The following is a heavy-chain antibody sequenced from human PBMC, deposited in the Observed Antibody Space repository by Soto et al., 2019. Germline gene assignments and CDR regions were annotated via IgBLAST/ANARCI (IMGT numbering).Heavy chain of an antibody. D-gene: IGHD2-2*01. CDR2: IWYDGVKK. V-gene: IGHV3-33*01. CDR1: GFSFSNYG. J-gene: IGHJ4*02. CDR3: ARDRNIVVVPAAIADY. Sequence: QVQLVESGGGVVQPGRSLRLSCAASGFSFSNYGMHWVRQAPGKGLEWVAAIWYDGVKKHHADSVKGRFTISRDNSKNTLYLQMNSLRAEDTAVYYCARDRNIVVVPAAIADYWGQVTLVTVSS.